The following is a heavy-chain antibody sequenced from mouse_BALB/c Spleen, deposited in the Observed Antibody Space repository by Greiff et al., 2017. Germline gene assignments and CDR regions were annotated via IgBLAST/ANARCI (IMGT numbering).Heavy chain of an antibody. J-gene: IGHJ3*02. CDR2: ISSGISTI. CDR1: GFTFSSFG. Sequence: EVKLMESGGGLVQPGGSRKLSCAASGFTFSSFGMHWVRQAPEKGLEWVAYISSGISTIYYADTLKGRFTISRDNPKNTLFLQMTSLRSEGTAMYYCARRDYDYPYGYWGQGNLGTVSA. V-gene: IGHV5-17*02. CDR3: ARRDYDYPYGY. D-gene: IGHD2-4*01.